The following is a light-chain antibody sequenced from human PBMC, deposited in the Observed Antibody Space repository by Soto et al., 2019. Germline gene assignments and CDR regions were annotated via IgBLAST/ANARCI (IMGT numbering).Light chain of an antibody. CDR3: QQYGSSPWT. CDR1: QSVSSNY. J-gene: IGKJ1*01. Sequence: EIVLTQSPGTLSLFPGERATLSCRASQSVSSNYLAWYQQKPGQAPRRLMYGASSRATGIPDRFSGSGSGTDFTLTISRLEPEDFAVYYCQQYGSSPWTFGQGTKVEIK. V-gene: IGKV3-20*01. CDR2: GAS.